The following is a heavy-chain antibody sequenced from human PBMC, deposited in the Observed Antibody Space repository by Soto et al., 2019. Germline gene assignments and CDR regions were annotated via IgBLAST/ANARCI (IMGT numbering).Heavy chain of an antibody. Sequence: ASVKVSCKASGGTFSSYAISWVRQAPGQGLEWMGGIILIFGSANFAQKFQVRVTITADESTSTAYMDLSSLRSEDTAVYYCARGRYYGSGSRTDYYYYYGMDVWGQGTMVTVSS. CDR2: IILIFGSA. V-gene: IGHV1-69*13. D-gene: IGHD3-10*01. CDR3: ARGRYYGSGSRTDYYYYYGMDV. J-gene: IGHJ6*02. CDR1: GGTFSSYA.